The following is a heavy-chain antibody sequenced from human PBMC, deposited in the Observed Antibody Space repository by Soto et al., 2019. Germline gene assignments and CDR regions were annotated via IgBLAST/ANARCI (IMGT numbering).Heavy chain of an antibody. D-gene: IGHD2-15*01. CDR2: INGDGDYT. CDR1: GFTFSSYS. Sequence: GGSLRLSCAASGFTFSSYSMNWVRQVPGKGLVWVSRINGDGDYTNYADSVKGRFTISRDNTKNTLYLQMNSLRAEDTAVYYCARERGGYSSDFWGQGTLVTVSS. J-gene: IGHJ4*02. V-gene: IGHV3-74*01. CDR3: ARERGGYSSDF.